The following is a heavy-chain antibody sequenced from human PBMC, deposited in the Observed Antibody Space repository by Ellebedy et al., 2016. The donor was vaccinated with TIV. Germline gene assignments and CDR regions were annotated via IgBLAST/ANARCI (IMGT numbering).Heavy chain of an antibody. J-gene: IGHJ3*02. D-gene: IGHD3-3*01. V-gene: IGHV4-39*07. CDR2: IYYSWSA. CDR3: VRPRSGYFAFDI. CDR1: GGSISNSDYY. Sequence: MPSETLSLTCTVSGGSISNSDYYRNWIRQPPGKGLEWIGSIYYSWSAYYNPSLKSRVTVTVDTSKNQFSLNLSSVTAADTAVYYCVRPRSGYFAFDIWGQGTMVTVSS.